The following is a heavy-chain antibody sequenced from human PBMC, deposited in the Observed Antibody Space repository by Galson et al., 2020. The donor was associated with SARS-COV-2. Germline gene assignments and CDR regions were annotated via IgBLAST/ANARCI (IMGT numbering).Heavy chain of an antibody. J-gene: IGHJ3*02. CDR3: ARGGGYYYDSMAFDI. Sequence: ASVKVSCKASGYNFTSYYMHWVRQAPGQGLEWMGIINPSGGSTSYAQKFQGRVTMTRDTSTSTVYMELSSLRSEDTAVYYCARGGGYYYDSMAFDIWGQGTMVTVSS. CDR1: GYNFTSYY. D-gene: IGHD3-22*01. CDR2: INPSGGST. V-gene: IGHV1-46*01.